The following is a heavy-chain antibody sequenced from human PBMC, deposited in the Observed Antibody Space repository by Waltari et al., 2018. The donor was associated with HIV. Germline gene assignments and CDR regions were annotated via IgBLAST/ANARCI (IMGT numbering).Heavy chain of an antibody. Sequence: QVQLQESGPGLVKPSETLSLTCPVSGGPISGLYWSWIRQPPGKGLEWIGHSYYSGSTNYNPSLKSRVTVSVDTSKNQVSLRLSSVSAADTAVYYCAGSLHQLIFPLLFAHWGQGTLVTVSP. CDR2: SYYSGST. D-gene: IGHD2-2*01. V-gene: IGHV4-59*11. CDR3: AGSLHQLIFPLLFAH. CDR1: GGPISGLY. J-gene: IGHJ4*02.